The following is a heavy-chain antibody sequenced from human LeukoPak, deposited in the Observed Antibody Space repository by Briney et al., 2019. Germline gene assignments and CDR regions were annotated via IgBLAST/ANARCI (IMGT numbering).Heavy chain of an antibody. CDR2: ISNSGDSI. Sequence: GSLRLSCAASGFTFSDSYMTCIRQAPGKGLEWVSFISNSGDSIYYADSVKGRFTTSRDNAKNSLFLQMNSLRAEDTAVYYCAKDFSFTGYSSSWYPGSYFDYWGQGTLVTVSS. CDR3: AKDFSFTGYSSSWYPGSYFDY. J-gene: IGHJ4*02. D-gene: IGHD6-13*01. V-gene: IGHV3-11*04. CDR1: GFTFSDSY.